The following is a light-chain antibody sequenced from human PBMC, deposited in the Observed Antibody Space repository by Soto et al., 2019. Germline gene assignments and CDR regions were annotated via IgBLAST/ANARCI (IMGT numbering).Light chain of an antibody. CDR1: QSITNW. J-gene: IGKJ3*01. CDR3: QQYHSYPFT. Sequence: DIPMTQSPSTLSASVGDRLSIPCRASQSITNWLAWYQQKPGKAPKLLIYKASSLQSEVPSRFSGSASGPEFTLTISGLQPDDFATYYCQQYHSYPFTFGPGTKVDIK. CDR2: KAS. V-gene: IGKV1-5*03.